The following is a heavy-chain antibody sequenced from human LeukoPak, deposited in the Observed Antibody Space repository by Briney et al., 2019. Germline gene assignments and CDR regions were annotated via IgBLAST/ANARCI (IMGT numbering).Heavy chain of an antibody. CDR2: ISTYNGNT. CDR3: AGDRGYCSGGSCYRNWFDP. Sequence: ASVKVSCKASGYSFTTYGISWVRQAPGQGLEWMGWISTYNGNTNYAQKLQGRVTMTTDTSTSTAYMELRSLTSDDTAVYYCAGDRGYCSGGSCYRNWFDPWGQGTLVTVSS. V-gene: IGHV1-18*01. J-gene: IGHJ5*02. D-gene: IGHD2-15*01. CDR1: GYSFTTYG.